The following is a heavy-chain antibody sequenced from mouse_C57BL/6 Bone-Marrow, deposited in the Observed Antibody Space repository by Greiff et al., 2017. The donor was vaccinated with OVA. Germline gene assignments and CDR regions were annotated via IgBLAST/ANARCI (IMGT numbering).Heavy chain of an antibody. CDR3: TGSYGYDGPGFAY. Sequence: EVKVEESGGGLVQPGGSMKLSCVASGFTFSNYWMNWVRQSPGKGLEWVAQIRLKSDNYATHYAESVKGRFTISRDDSKSSVYLQMNNLRAEDTGIYYGTGSYGYDGPGFAYWGQGTLVTVSA. CDR1: GFTFSNYW. V-gene: IGHV6-3*01. J-gene: IGHJ3*01. D-gene: IGHD2-2*01. CDR2: IRLKSDNYAT.